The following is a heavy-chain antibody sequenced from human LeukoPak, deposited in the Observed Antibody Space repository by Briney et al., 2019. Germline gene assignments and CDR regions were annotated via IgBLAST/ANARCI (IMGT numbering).Heavy chain of an antibody. CDR3: ARDLGSSGWILYYFDY. V-gene: IGHV3-53*01. CDR2: IYSDNT. J-gene: IGHJ4*02. CDR1: GFTVSSNS. D-gene: IGHD6-19*01. Sequence: GGSLRLSCTVSGFTVSSNSMSWVRQAPGKGLEWVSFIYSDNTHYSDSVKGRFTISRDNSKNTLYLQMNSLRAEDTAVYYCARDLGSSGWILYYFDYWGQGTLVTVSS.